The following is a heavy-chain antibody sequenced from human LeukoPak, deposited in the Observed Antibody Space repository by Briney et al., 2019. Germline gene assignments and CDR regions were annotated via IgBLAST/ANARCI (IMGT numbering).Heavy chain of an antibody. D-gene: IGHD3-16*02. V-gene: IGHV1-69*05. J-gene: IGHJ3*02. CDR3: ARTLELDVWGSYRPKIDAFDI. Sequence: SVKVSCKASGGTFSSYAISWVRQAPGQGLEWMGGIIPIFGTANYAQKFQGRVTITRDTSASTAYMELSSLRSEDTAVYYCARTLELDVWGSYRPKIDAFDIWGQGTMVTVSS. CDR2: IIPIFGTA. CDR1: GGTFSSYA.